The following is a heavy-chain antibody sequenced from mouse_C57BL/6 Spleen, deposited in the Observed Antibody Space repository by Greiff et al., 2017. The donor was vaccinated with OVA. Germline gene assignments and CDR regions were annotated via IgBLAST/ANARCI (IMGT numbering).Heavy chain of an antibody. CDR3: ARNSNGFAY. D-gene: IGHD2-5*01. J-gene: IGHJ3*01. CDR1: GYTFTSYW. V-gene: IGHV1-69*01. Sequence: QVQLQQPGAELVMPGASVKLSCKASGYTFTSYWMHWVKQRPGQGLEWIGEIDTSDSYTNYNQKFKGKSTLTVDKSSSTAYVPLSSRTSEDSAVYYCARNSNGFAYWGQGALVTVSA. CDR2: IDTSDSYT.